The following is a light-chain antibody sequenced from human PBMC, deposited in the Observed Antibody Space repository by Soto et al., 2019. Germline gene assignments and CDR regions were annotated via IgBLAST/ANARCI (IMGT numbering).Light chain of an antibody. Sequence: QSVLPQPASVSGSPGQSSTISCSGSSSDIGRYNHVSWYQQHPGKAPQVMIYEVNNRPSGVSDRFSGSKYGNTASLTISGLQTEDEADYYCSSYTTTDTLIFGGGTKLTVL. CDR3: SSYTTTDTLI. CDR2: EVN. V-gene: IGLV2-14*01. J-gene: IGLJ2*01. CDR1: SSDIGRYNH.